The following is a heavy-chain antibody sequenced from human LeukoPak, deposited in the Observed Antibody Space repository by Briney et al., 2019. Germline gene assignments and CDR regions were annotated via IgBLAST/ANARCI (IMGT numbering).Heavy chain of an antibody. Sequence: PSATLSLTCAVYGGSFSGYYWSWIRQPPGKGLEWIGEINHSGSTNYNPSLKSRVTISVDTSQNQFSLKLSSVTAADTAVYYCARVGLRRLLLYYFDYWGQGTLVTVSS. J-gene: IGHJ4*02. D-gene: IGHD2-21*02. CDR3: ARVGLRRLLLYYFDY. CDR1: GGSFSGYY. V-gene: IGHV4-34*01. CDR2: INHSGST.